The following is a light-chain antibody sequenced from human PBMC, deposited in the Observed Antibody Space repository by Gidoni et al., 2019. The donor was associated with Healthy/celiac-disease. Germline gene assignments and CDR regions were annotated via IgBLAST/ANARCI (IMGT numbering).Light chain of an antibody. Sequence: DSLLTQSPATLSSSPGERATLSCRASQSVSSYLAWYQQKPGQAPRLLIYDASNRATGIPARFSGSGSGTDFTLTISSLEPEDFAVYYCQQRSNWPPALTFGGGTKVEIK. CDR3: QQRSNWPPALT. CDR1: QSVSSY. CDR2: DAS. J-gene: IGKJ4*01. V-gene: IGKV3-11*01.